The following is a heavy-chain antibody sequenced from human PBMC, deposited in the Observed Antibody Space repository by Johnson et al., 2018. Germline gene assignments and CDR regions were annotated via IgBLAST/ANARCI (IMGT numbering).Heavy chain of an antibody. CDR2: IKQDGSEK. J-gene: IGHJ3*02. D-gene: IGHD3-22*01. CDR3: ARDAMYYYDSSEAFDI. V-gene: IGHV3-7*01. Sequence: VQLVESGGGLVQPGGSLRLSCAASGFTFSSYWMSWVRQAPGKGLEWVANIKQDGSEKYYVDSVKGRFTSSRDNAKNSLYLQMNSLRAEDTAVYYCARDAMYYYDSSEAFDIWGQGTMVTVSS. CDR1: GFTFSSYW.